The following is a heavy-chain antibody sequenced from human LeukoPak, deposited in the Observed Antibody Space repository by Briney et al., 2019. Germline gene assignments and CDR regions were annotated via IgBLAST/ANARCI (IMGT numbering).Heavy chain of an antibody. CDR1: EFSVGSNY. J-gene: IGHJ4*02. V-gene: IGHV3-66*01. D-gene: IGHD3-16*01. Sequence: GGSLRLSCAASEFSVGSNYMTWVRQAPGKGLEWVSLIYSGGSTYYADSVKGRFTISRDNAKNSLFLQMSSLRGEDTALYYCATEHWGPNSWGQGTLVTVSS. CDR3: ATEHWGPNS. CDR2: IYSGGST.